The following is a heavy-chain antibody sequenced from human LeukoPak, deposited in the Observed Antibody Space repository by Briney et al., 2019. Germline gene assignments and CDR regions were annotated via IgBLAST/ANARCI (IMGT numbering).Heavy chain of an antibody. Sequence: SGTLSLTCAVSGDSIRSSNWWSWARQSPGKGLEWIGEIHHSGSTNFNPSLKSRVTISLDKSKSQFSQNLSSVTAADTAVYYCARSDYYHLDYWGQGTLVTVSS. CDR3: ARSDYYHLDY. D-gene: IGHD3-3*01. CDR1: GDSIRSSNW. J-gene: IGHJ4*02. V-gene: IGHV4-4*02. CDR2: IHHSGST.